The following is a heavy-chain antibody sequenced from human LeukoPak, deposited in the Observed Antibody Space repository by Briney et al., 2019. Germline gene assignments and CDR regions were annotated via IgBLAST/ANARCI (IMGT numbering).Heavy chain of an antibody. CDR2: ISSSSSYI. CDR1: GFTFSSYS. Sequence: GGSLRLSCAASGFTFSSYSMNWVRQAPGKGLEWVSSISSSSSYIYYADSVKGRFTISRDNSKNTLYLQMNSLRAEDTAVYYCAKDGRPYSCYVDYWGQGTLVTVSS. CDR3: AKDGRPYSCYVDY. J-gene: IGHJ4*02. D-gene: IGHD2-2*01. V-gene: IGHV3-21*04.